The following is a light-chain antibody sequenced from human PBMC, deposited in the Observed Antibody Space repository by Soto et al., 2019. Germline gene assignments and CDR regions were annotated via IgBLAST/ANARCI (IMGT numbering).Light chain of an antibody. V-gene: IGLV2-23*01. Sequence: QSALTQPASVSGSPGQSITISCSGTSTDVGRFDLVSWYQQHPGKAPKLMIFEGSKRASGISNRFSGSTSGNTASLTISGLQAEDESDYFCCSYVASSTLVFGGATKLTVL. CDR2: EGS. J-gene: IGLJ3*02. CDR1: STDVGRFDL. CDR3: CSYVASSTLV.